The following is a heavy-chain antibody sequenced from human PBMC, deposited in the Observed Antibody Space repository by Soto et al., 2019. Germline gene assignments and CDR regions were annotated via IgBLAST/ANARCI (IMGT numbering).Heavy chain of an antibody. J-gene: IGHJ4*02. Sequence: QLQLQESGPGLVKPSETLSLTCTVSGGSISSSSYYWGWIRQPPGKGLEWIGSIYYSGSTYYNPSLKSRVTISVDTSKNQFSLKLSSVTAADTAVYYCAFLYREGCFDYWGQGTLVTVSS. CDR1: GGSISSSSYY. CDR2: IYYSGST. V-gene: IGHV4-39*01. CDR3: AFLYREGCFDY.